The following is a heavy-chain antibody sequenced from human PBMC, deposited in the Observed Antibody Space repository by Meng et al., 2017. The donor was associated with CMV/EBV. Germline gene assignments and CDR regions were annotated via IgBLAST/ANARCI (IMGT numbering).Heavy chain of an antibody. CDR3: ARVRCSTTSCYYEYYYGMDV. Sequence: LRLSCAISGDSVSSNSATWSWIRQSPSRGLEWLGRTYYRSKWYIDYAVSVKSRIDINPDTSKNQFFLQLNAVTPEDTAVYYCARVRCSTTSCYYEYYYGMDVWGQGTTVTVSS. D-gene: IGHD2-2*01. CDR2: TYYRSKWYI. CDR1: GDSVSSNSAT. J-gene: IGHJ6*02. V-gene: IGHV6-1*01.